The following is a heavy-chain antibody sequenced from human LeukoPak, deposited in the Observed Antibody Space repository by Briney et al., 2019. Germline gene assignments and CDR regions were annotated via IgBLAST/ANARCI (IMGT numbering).Heavy chain of an antibody. CDR1: GXSVNNYD. V-gene: IGHV4-59*06. D-gene: IGHD5-12*01. J-gene: IGHJ4*02. CDR3: VGGYSGYDLGY. CDR2: IYYSGST. Sequence: KPSETLSLTCTVSGXSVNNYDGSWIRQPPGKGLEWIGYIYYSGSTYYNPSLKSRVTISVDTSKNQFSLKLSSVTAADTAVYYCVGGYSGYDLGYWGQGTLVTVSS.